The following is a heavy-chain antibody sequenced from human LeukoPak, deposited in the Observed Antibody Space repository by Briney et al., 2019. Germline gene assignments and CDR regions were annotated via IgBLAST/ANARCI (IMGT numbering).Heavy chain of an antibody. CDR1: GYTFTSYG. CDR3: AVLDSSGYNYPLYFQD. D-gene: IGHD3-22*01. J-gene: IGHJ1*01. Sequence: GASVKISCKASGYTFTSYGISWVRQAPGQGLEWMGWISAYNGNTNYAQKLQGRVTMTTDTSTSTAYMELRSLRSDDTAVYYCAVLDSSGYNYPLYFQDWGQGTLVTVSS. CDR2: ISAYNGNT. V-gene: IGHV1-18*01.